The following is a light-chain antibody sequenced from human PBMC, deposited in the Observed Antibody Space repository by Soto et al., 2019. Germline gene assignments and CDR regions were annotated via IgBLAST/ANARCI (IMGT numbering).Light chain of an antibody. CDR3: QHYKSYPWT. V-gene: IGKV1-9*01. Sequence: DIHLTQSPSFLSASVGDRVTITCRPSQAVPNNMAWYQQKPGKPPKLLIYEASSLESGVPSRFSGSGSGTEFTLIISSLQPDDFATYYCQHYKSYPWTFGQGTKVDIK. CDR1: QAVPNN. CDR2: EAS. J-gene: IGKJ1*01.